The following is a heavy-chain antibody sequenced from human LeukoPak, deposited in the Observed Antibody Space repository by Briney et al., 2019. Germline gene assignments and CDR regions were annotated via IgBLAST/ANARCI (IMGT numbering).Heavy chain of an antibody. CDR2: ITHSGST. D-gene: IGHD3-16*01. CDR3: ARVGGSAFDI. V-gene: IGHV4-34*01. Sequence: SETLSLTCTVNGGAFSDNNWNWIRQPPGKGLEWIGQITHSGSTNYNPSLKSRVTVSVDTSKKHLSLKLNSVTAADTAVYYCARVGGSAFDIWGPGTMVTVSS. J-gene: IGHJ3*02. CDR1: GGAFSDNN.